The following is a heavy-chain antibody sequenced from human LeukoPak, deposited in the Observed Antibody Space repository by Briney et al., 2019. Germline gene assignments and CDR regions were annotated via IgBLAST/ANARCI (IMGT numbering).Heavy chain of an antibody. Sequence: SETLSLTCTVSGGSISSYYWSWIRQPAGKGLEWIGRIYTSGSTNYNPSLKSRVTMSVDTSKNQFSLKLSSVTAADTAVYYCARDYDYGSGSYWVAFDIWGQGTMVTVSS. CDR1: GGSISSYY. J-gene: IGHJ3*02. D-gene: IGHD3-10*01. CDR3: ARDYDYGSGSYWVAFDI. CDR2: IYTSGST. V-gene: IGHV4-4*07.